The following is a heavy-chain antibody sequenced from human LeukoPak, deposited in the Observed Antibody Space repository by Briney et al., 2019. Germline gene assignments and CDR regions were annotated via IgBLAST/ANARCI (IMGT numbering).Heavy chain of an antibody. CDR2: IKHDGSEK. Sequence: GGSLRLSCAASGFTFSSYWMSWVRQALGKGLEWVAKIKHDGSEKYYVDSVKGRFTISRDNTKNSLYLQMNTLRAEDTAVYYCTRDDPYFFDYWGQGTPVTVSS. CDR3: TRDDPYFFDY. J-gene: IGHJ4*02. D-gene: IGHD3-10*01. V-gene: IGHV3-7*01. CDR1: GFTFSSYW.